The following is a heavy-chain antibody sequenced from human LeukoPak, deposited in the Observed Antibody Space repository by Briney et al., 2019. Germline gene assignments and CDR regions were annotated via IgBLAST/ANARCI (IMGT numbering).Heavy chain of an antibody. J-gene: IGHJ6*03. Sequence: ASVKVSCKASGYTFTSYDINWVRQATGQGLEWMGWMNPNSGNTGYAQKFQGRVTMTRSTSISTAYMELSSLRSEDTAVYYCARAGVLEWLLYGYYYYYMDVWGKGTTVTVSS. V-gene: IGHV1-8*01. CDR1: GYTFTSYD. D-gene: IGHD3-3*01. CDR3: ARAGVLEWLLYGYYYYYMDV. CDR2: MNPNSGNT.